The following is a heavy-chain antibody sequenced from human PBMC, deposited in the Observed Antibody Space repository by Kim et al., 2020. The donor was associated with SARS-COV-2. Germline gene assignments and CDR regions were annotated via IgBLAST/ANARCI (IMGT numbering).Heavy chain of an antibody. Sequence: SVHVSCQASGGTFSSYASSWVRQAPGQRLEWIGGIMPIFVPANYAQKFQGRVTITADETTSTAYMELSSLRSEDTAVYYCARECGGSCYSGDYWGQGTLVTVSS. CDR3: ARECGGSCYSGDY. CDR2: IMPIFVPA. J-gene: IGHJ4*02. D-gene: IGHD2-15*01. V-gene: IGHV1-69*13. CDR1: GGTFSSYA.